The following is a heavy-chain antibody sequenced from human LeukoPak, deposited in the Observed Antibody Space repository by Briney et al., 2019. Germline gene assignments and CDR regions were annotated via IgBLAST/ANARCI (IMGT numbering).Heavy chain of an antibody. D-gene: IGHD6-13*01. V-gene: IGHV4-4*02. J-gene: IGHJ4*02. Sequence: SETLSLTCAVSGGSISSSNWWSWVRQPPGKGLEWIGEIYHSGSTNYNPSLKSRVTISVDTSKNQFSLKLSSVTAADTAVYYCARGIAAAGTYDYWGQGTLVTVSS. CDR3: ARGIAAAGTYDY. CDR2: IYHSGST. CDR1: GGSISSSNW.